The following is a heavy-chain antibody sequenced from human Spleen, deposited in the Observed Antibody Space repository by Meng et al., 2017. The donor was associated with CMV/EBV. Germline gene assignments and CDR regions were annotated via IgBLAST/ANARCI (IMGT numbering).Heavy chain of an antibody. D-gene: IGHD2-21*02. CDR2: ISAYNGNT. Sequence: ASVKVSCKASGYTFTSYGISWVQQAPGQGLEWMGWISAYNGNTNYAQKLQGRVTMTTDTSTSTAYMELRSLRPDDTAVYYCARALTARTRDYYYGMDVWGPGTTVTVSS. CDR3: ARALTARTRDYYYGMDV. J-gene: IGHJ6*02. CDR1: GYTFTSYG. V-gene: IGHV1-18*01.